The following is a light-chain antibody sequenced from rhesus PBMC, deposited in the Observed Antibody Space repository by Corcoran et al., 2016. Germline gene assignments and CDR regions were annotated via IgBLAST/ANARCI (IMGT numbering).Light chain of an antibody. J-gene: IGKJ4*01. Sequence: EIIMTQSPATLSLSPGERATLSCRTSQSVSSNLAWYQQKPGQAPRLLIYDASDRATGVPDRFSGRGCGTAFTLTISSLEAEDVGVFYCTQESNWPLTFGGGTKVEIK. V-gene: IGKV3-35*01. CDR2: DAS. CDR1: QSVSSN. CDR3: TQESNWPLT.